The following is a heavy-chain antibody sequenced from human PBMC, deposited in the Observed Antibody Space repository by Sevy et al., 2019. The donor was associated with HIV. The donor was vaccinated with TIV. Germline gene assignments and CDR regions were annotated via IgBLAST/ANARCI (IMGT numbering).Heavy chain of an antibody. D-gene: IGHD3-16*01. CDR1: GYTFTSYG. Sequence: ASVKVSCKASGYTFTSYGISWVRQAPGQGLEWMGWISAYNGNTNYVEKLQGRVTMTTDTSTSTAYMELRSLRSDDTAVYYCARDTPIVGGLTWFDSWGQGTLVTVSS. CDR3: ARDTPIVGGLTWFDS. V-gene: IGHV1-18*01. J-gene: IGHJ5*01. CDR2: ISAYNGNT.